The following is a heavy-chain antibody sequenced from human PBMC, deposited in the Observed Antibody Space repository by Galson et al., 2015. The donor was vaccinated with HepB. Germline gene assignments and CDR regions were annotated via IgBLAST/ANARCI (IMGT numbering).Heavy chain of an antibody. V-gene: IGHV3-30*04. Sequence: SLRLSCAASGFTFNSYAMHWVRQAPGKGLEWVAVISYDGSNKYYADSVKGRFTISRDNSKNTLYLQMNSLRAEDTAVYYCARDRHIVVVTALDYWGQGTLVTVSS. D-gene: IGHD2-21*02. J-gene: IGHJ4*02. CDR1: GFTFNSYA. CDR3: ARDRHIVVVTALDY. CDR2: ISYDGSNK.